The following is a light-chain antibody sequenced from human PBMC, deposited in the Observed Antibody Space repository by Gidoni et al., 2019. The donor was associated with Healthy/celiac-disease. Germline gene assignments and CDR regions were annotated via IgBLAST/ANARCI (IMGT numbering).Light chain of an antibody. Sequence: DIQMTQSPSTLPASVGDRVTITCRASQSLSSWLAWYQQKPGKAPKLLIYKASSLESGVPSRFSGSGSGTEFTLTISSLQPDDFATYYCQQYNSSPTFGQGTKVEIK. V-gene: IGKV1-5*03. J-gene: IGKJ1*01. CDR2: KAS. CDR1: QSLSSW. CDR3: QQYNSSPT.